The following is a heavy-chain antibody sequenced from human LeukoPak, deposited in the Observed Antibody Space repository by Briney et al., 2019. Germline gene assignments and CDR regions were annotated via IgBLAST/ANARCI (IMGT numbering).Heavy chain of an antibody. CDR1: GGSISSHY. CDR2: IYYSGST. CDR3: ARTTNYYYYMDV. J-gene: IGHJ6*03. D-gene: IGHD4-17*01. Sequence: NPSQTLSLTCTVSGGSISSHYWSCIRQPPGKGLEWIGYIYYSGSTNYNPSLKSRVTISVDTSKNQFSLKLSSVTAADSAVYYCARTTNYYYYMDVWGKGTTVTVSS. V-gene: IGHV4-59*11.